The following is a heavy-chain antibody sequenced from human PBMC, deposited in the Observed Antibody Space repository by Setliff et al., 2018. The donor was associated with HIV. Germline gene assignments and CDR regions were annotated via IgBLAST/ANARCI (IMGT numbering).Heavy chain of an antibody. Sequence: SETLSLTCAVYGGSFSGYSWSWIRQPPGKGPEWIGAVYHSGSSNYNPSLKSRVTIPVDTSKNQFSLKLSSVTAADTAVYYCARRSGFFLDYWGQGTLVTVSS. CDR1: GGSFSGYS. CDR2: VYHSGSS. V-gene: IGHV4-34*01. J-gene: IGHJ4*02. D-gene: IGHD3-3*01. CDR3: ARRSGFFLDY.